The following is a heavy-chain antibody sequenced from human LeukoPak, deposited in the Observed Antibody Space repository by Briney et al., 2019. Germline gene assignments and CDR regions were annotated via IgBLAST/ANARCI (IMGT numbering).Heavy chain of an antibody. CDR1: GFTFSSYA. CDR2: ISYDGSNK. J-gene: IGHJ4*02. Sequence: GSLRLSCAASGFTFSSYAMHWVRQAAGKGLEWVAVISYDGSNKYYADSVKGRFTISRDNSKNTLYLQMNSLRAEDTAVYYCAKVRWFGELLSDFDYWGQGTLVTVSS. CDR3: AKVRWFGELLSDFDY. V-gene: IGHV3-30-3*01. D-gene: IGHD3-10*01.